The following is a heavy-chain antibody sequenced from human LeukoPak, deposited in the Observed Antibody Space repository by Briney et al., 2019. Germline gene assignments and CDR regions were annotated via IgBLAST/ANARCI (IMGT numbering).Heavy chain of an antibody. Sequence: GGSLRLSCAASGFTFSSYEMNWVRQAPGKGLEWVSYISSSGSTMYYADSVKGRFTISRDNAKNSLYLQMNSLRAEDTAVYYCARDSTYGDFDYWGQGTLVTVSS. V-gene: IGHV3-48*03. J-gene: IGHJ4*02. D-gene: IGHD3-10*01. CDR3: ARDSTYGDFDY. CDR1: GFTFSSYE. CDR2: ISSSGSTM.